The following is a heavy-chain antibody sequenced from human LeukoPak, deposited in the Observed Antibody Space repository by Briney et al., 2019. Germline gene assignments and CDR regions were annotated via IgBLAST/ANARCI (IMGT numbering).Heavy chain of an antibody. J-gene: IGHJ4*02. D-gene: IGHD3-3*01. CDR1: GFTFSTYV. V-gene: IGHV3-23*01. Sequence: GESLRLSCAASGFTFSTYVMSWVRQAPGKGLEWVSGISNSGGSTSYADSVKGRFTISSDTSKTTLYLQMNSLRAEDTAVYYCATSRSGLYYVFDYWGRGTLVTVSS. CDR2: ISNSGGST. CDR3: ATSRSGLYYVFDY.